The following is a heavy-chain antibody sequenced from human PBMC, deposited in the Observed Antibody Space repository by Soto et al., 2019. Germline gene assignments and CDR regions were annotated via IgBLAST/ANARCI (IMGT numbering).Heavy chain of an antibody. CDR3: ANWVEGTMVYFYF. J-gene: IGHJ4*01. Sequence: GGSLRLSCAATGLIFNNYAISWVRQSPGKGLEWVSAISGSGHRTYYADSVKGRFTISRDNSKNTLYLQMNSLRADDTALSYCANWVEGTMVYFYFWGHGTMVTVAS. CDR1: GLIFNNYA. V-gene: IGHV3-23*01. D-gene: IGHD2-8*01. CDR2: ISGSGHRT.